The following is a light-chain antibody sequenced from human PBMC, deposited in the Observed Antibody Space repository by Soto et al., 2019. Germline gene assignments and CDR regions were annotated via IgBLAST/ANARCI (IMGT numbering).Light chain of an antibody. Sequence: VWPTSPGTGSLSPGESATPSCRASQSISRSDLAWYQHRPGQSPRLLIYATSSRATGIPDRFTGGGAGTGFTLTISRLEPEDSAVYYCQQYGSSPTFGGGTKVDIK. J-gene: IGKJ4*01. CDR2: ATS. CDR3: QQYGSSPT. V-gene: IGKV3-20*01. CDR1: QSISRSD.